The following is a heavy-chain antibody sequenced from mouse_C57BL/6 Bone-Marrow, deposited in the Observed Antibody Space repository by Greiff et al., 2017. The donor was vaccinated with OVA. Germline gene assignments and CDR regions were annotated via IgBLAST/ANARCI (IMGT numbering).Heavy chain of an antibody. CDR2: IDPSDSYT. CDR3: ARESYYGSSYFYWYFDV. Sequence: VQLQQPGAELVMPGASVKLSCKASGYTFTSYWMHWVKQRPGQGLEWIGEIDPSDSYTNYNQKFKGKSTLTVDKSSSTAYMQLSSLTSEDSALYYCARESYYGSSYFYWYFDVWGTGTTVTVSS. J-gene: IGHJ1*03. V-gene: IGHV1-69*01. CDR1: GYTFTSYW. D-gene: IGHD1-1*01.